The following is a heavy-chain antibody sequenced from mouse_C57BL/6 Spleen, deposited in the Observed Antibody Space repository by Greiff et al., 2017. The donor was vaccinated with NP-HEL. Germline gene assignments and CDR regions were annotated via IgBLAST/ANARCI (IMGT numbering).Heavy chain of an antibody. CDR2: IYPGDGDT. Sequence: VQLQQSGPELVKPGASVKISCKASGYAFSSSWMNWVKQRPGKGLEWIGRIYPGDGDTNYNGKFKGKATLTADKSSSTAYMQLSSLTSEDSAVYFCARLRDYDDNYAMDYWGQGTSVTVAS. D-gene: IGHD2-4*01. V-gene: IGHV1-82*01. J-gene: IGHJ4*01. CDR3: ARLRDYDDNYAMDY. CDR1: GYAFSSSW.